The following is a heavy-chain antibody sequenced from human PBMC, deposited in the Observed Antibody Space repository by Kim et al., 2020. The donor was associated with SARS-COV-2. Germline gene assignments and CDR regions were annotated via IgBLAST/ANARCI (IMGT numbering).Heavy chain of an antibody. J-gene: IGHJ4*02. CDR3: ARDFGDSGYSYFDY. V-gene: IGHV3-33*01. CDR1: GFTFSSYG. D-gene: IGHD3-22*01. CDR2: IWYDGSNK. Sequence: GGSLRLSCAASGFTFSSYGMHWVRQAPGKGLEWVAVIWYDGSNKYYADSVKGRFTISRDNSKNTLYLQMNSLRAEDTAVYYCARDFGDSGYSYFDYWGQGTLVTVSS.